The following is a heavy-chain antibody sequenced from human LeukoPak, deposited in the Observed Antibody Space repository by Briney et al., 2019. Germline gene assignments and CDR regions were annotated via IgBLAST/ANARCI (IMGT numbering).Heavy chain of an antibody. CDR1: GFTFSNYD. J-gene: IGHJ6*02. CDR3: ARVGVVRGVLGYNGMDV. D-gene: IGHD3-10*01. V-gene: IGHV3-13*01. CDR2: IGTVGDT. Sequence: GGSLRLSCVGSGFTFSNYDMHWVRQAPGKGLEWVSTIGTVGDTYSSASVKGRFTISRENVKNASYLQMNSLRVGDTAVYYCARVGVVRGVLGYNGMDVWGQGTTVTVSS.